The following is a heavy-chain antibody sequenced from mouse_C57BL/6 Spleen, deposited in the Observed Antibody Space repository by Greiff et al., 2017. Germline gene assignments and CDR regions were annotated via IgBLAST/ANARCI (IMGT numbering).Heavy chain of an antibody. CDR1: GYTFTSYT. CDR3: ASPYYGSSYEVDY. CDR2: INPSSGYT. Sequence: QVHVKQSGAELARPGASVTMSCKASGYTFTSYTMHWVKQRPGQGLEWIGYINPSSGYTKYNQKFKDKATLTADKSSSTAYMQLSSLTSEDSAVYYCASPYYGSSYEVDYWGQGTTLTVSS. V-gene: IGHV1-4*01. J-gene: IGHJ2*01. D-gene: IGHD1-1*01.